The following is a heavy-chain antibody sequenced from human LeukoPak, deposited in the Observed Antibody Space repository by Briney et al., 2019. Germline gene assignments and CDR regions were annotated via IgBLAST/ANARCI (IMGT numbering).Heavy chain of an antibody. CDR2: IYHSGST. Sequence: SETLSLTCTVAGGSISSSSYYWGWIRQPPGKGLEWIGNIYHSGSTYYNPSLKSRVTISVDTSKNQFSLKLSSVTAADTAVYYCARDSLGILTGYLFYFDYWGQGTLVTVSS. J-gene: IGHJ4*02. CDR1: GGSISSSSYY. D-gene: IGHD3-9*01. CDR3: ARDSLGILTGYLFYFDY. V-gene: IGHV4-39*07.